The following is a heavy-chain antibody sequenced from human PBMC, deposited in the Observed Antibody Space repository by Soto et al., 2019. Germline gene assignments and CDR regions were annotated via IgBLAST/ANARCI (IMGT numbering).Heavy chain of an antibody. J-gene: IGHJ4*02. V-gene: IGHV4-39*01. D-gene: IGHD3-10*01. CDR1: GGSISSSRCH. Sequence: SETLSLTCTVSGGSISSSRCHWGWIRQPPGKGLEWIASIKYSGTTFYNPSLKRRVTISVDTAKNQFSLKLSSVTAADTAVYYCARQYYFGSGSYYSRPFDFWGQGTLVTVSS. CDR2: IKYSGTT. CDR3: ARQYYFGSGSYYSRPFDF.